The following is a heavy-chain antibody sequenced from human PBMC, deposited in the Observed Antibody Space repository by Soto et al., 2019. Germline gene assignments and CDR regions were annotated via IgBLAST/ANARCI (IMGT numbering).Heavy chain of an antibody. Sequence: SETLSLTCAVSGGSISSSNWWSWVRQPPGKGLEWIGEIYHSGSTNYNPSLKSRVTISVDKSKNQFSLKLSSVTAADTAVYYCARRSYYYDSSGLDYWRQGTLVTVSS. D-gene: IGHD3-22*01. J-gene: IGHJ4*02. CDR1: GGSISSSNW. CDR3: ARRSYYYDSSGLDY. V-gene: IGHV4-4*02. CDR2: IYHSGST.